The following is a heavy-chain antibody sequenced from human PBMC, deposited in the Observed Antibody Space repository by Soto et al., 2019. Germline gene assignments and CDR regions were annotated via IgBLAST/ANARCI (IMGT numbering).Heavy chain of an antibody. CDR2: ISSNSATI. CDR1: GFIADDYA. J-gene: IGHJ4*02. Sequence: EVQLVESGGGLVQPGRSLRLSCVASGFIADDYAMHWVRQAPGKGLEWVSGISSNSATINYADYVKGRFTISRDNAKNSLLLQMDRLSPEHTAFYYCVKGMKWVGMTTIHYFDSWGQGTLVTVSS. V-gene: IGHV3-9*02. D-gene: IGHD4-17*01. CDR3: VKGMKWVGMTTIHYFDS.